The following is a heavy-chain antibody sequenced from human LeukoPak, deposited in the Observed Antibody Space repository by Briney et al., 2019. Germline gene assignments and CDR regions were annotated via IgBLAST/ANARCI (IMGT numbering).Heavy chain of an antibody. J-gene: IGHJ6*03. D-gene: IGHD5-12*01. CDR3: ARGEHQWLRLEYYYYYMDV. CDR1: GFTFDDYG. Sequence: GGSLRLSCAASGFTFDDYGMSWVRQAPGKGLEWVANIKQCGSKKYYVDSVKGRFTISRDNAKNSLYLQINSLRAEDTAVYYCARGEHQWLRLEYYYYYMDVWGKGTTVTVSS. V-gene: IGHV3-7*01. CDR2: IKQCGSKK.